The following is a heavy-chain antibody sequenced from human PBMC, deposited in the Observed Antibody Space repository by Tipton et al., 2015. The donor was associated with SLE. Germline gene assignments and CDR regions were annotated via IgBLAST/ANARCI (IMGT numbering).Heavy chain of an antibody. J-gene: IGHJ6*02. Sequence: SLRLSCAASGFTFSKYGMHWVRQAPGKGLEFVAVIWHDASQEWYADSVKGRFTISRDNSKNTLYLQMNDLRVDDTAIYYCARRVGSYYGMDVWGQGTTVTVSS. CDR3: ARRVGSYYGMDV. D-gene: IGHD3-10*01. CDR2: IWHDASQE. V-gene: IGHV3-33*01. CDR1: GFTFSKYG.